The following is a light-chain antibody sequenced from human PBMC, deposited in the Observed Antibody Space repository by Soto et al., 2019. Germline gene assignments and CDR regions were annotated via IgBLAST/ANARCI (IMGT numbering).Light chain of an antibody. J-gene: IGKJ5*01. CDR2: GGS. Sequence: IVLTQSPGTLSLSPGERATFSCRASQSVSGTYLAWYQQRPGQAPRLLISGGSSRATGIPDRFSGSGSGADFSLPISRLEPEDFAVYYCQQYGSSPQTFGQGTRLEIK. CDR1: QSVSGTY. CDR3: QQYGSSPQT. V-gene: IGKV3-20*01.